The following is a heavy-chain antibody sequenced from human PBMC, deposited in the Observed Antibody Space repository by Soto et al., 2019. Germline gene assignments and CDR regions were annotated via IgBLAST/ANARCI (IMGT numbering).Heavy chain of an antibody. D-gene: IGHD3-3*01. Sequence: ASVKVSCKASGGTFSSYAISWVRQAPGQGLEWMGGIIPIFGTANYAQKFQGRVTITADKSTSTAYMELSSLSSEDTAVYYCAIKAGDDFWSGYSTSPYYYGMDVRVQGHTVTLS. V-gene: IGHV1-69*06. J-gene: IGHJ6*02. CDR2: IIPIFGTA. CDR3: AIKAGDDFWSGYSTSPYYYGMDV. CDR1: GGTFSSYA.